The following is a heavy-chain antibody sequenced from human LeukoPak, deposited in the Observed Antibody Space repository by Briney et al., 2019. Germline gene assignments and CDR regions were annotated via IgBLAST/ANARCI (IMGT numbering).Heavy chain of an antibody. Sequence: SETLSLTCTVSGGSISGYYWTWIRQSAGKGLEWIGRVYASGTTNYNPSLKSRVTMSIDTSKNQFSLNLSSVTAADTAVYYCARSFGSGTYYKYWGQGTLGTVS. J-gene: IGHJ4*02. D-gene: IGHD3-10*01. CDR1: GGSISGYY. CDR2: VYASGTT. CDR3: ARSFGSGTYYKY. V-gene: IGHV4-4*07.